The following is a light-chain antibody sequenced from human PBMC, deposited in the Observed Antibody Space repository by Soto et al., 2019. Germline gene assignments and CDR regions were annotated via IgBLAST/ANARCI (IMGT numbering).Light chain of an antibody. J-gene: IGLJ1*01. CDR2: SAT. CDR1: TGAVTSGYY. Sequence: QAVVTQEPSLTVSPGGTVTLTCASSTGAVTSGYYPNWFQQKPGQAPRALIYSATNKYSWTPARFSGSLLGGKAALTLSGVQPEDEAEYYCLLYYDGTYVFGPGNKVTVL. V-gene: IGLV7-43*01. CDR3: LLYYDGTYV.